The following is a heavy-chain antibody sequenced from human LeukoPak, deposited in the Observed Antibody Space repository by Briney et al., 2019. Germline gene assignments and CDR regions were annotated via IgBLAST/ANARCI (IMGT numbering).Heavy chain of an antibody. CDR3: ARDLWDATGY. CDR2: IYSGDST. Sequence: GGSLRLSCAVSGFSTNYMSWVRQAPGKGLEWVSVIYSGDSTYYADSVEGRFTISRAISKNTLYLQMNSLRPEDTAVYHCARDLWDATGYWGQGTLVTVSS. D-gene: IGHD3-3*01. CDR1: GFSTNY. V-gene: IGHV3-66*02. J-gene: IGHJ4*02.